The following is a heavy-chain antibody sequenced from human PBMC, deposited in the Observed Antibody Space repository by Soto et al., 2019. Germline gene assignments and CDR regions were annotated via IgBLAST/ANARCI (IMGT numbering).Heavy chain of an antibody. CDR3: ARSCSGGSCHSAY. J-gene: IGHJ4*02. CDR2: ISPFTGDT. D-gene: IGHD2-15*01. V-gene: IGHV1-18*04. Sequence: ASVKVSCKTSGYSFTNYGINWVRQAPGQGLEWMGWISPFTGDTHYTQSLQGRITVTTDTSTNTAYMELRSLRSAGTAVYYCARSCSGGSCHSAYWGQGTLVTVSS. CDR1: GYSFTNYG.